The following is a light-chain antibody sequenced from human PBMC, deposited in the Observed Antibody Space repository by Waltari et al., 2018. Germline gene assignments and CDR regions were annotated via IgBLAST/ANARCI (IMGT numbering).Light chain of an antibody. Sequence: AIQMTQSPSSLSASVGDRVTITCRARQGIRNDLGWYQQKPGKAPKLLISAASTLQSGVPSRFSGSGSGTEFTLTISSLQPEDFATYYCLQDYIYPWTFGQGTKVEIQ. J-gene: IGKJ1*01. CDR1: QGIRND. V-gene: IGKV1-6*01. CDR3: LQDYIYPWT. CDR2: AAS.